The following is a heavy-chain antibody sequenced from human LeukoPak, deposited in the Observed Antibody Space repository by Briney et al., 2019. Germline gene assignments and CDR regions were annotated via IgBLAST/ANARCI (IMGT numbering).Heavy chain of an antibody. CDR1: GFTFSSYA. D-gene: IGHD5-18*01. Sequence: GGSLRLSCAASGFTFSSYAMHWVRQAPGKGLEWVAVISYDGSNKYYADSVKGRLTISRDNSKNTLYLQMNSLRAEDTAVYYCARDAYESDTAMVIGNWFDPWGQGTLVTVSS. CDR3: ARDAYESDTAMVIGNWFDP. J-gene: IGHJ5*02. CDR2: ISYDGSNK. V-gene: IGHV3-30-3*01.